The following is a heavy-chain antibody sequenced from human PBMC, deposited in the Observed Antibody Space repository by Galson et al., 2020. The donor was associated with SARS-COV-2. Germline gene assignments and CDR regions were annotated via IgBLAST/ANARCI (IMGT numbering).Heavy chain of an antibody. CDR3: ARPVAAFGDFVFDH. CDR1: GDTISSGSYY. V-gene: IGHV4-39*07. D-gene: IGHD4-17*01. CDR2: VYQTGTT. Sequence: SETLSLTCTVSGDTISSGSYYWGWVRQSPGKGLEWIGSVYQTGTTYYNPSLKSPVTISVDTSKNQLSLRLIYVTVADTAVYYCARPVAAFGDFVFDHWGQGTLVTVSS. J-gene: IGHJ4*02.